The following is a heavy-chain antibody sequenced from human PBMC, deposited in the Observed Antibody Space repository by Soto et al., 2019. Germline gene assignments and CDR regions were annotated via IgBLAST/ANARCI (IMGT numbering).Heavy chain of an antibody. J-gene: IGHJ4*02. D-gene: IGHD3-22*01. CDR3: ANARYYYDSSGYSDY. Sequence: GGSLRLSCAASGFTFSSYGMHWVRQAPGKGLEWVAVISYDGSNKYYAGSVKGRFTISRDNSKNTLYLQMNSLRAEDTAVYYCANARYYYDSSGYSDYWGQGTLVTVSS. V-gene: IGHV3-30*18. CDR1: GFTFSSYG. CDR2: ISYDGSNK.